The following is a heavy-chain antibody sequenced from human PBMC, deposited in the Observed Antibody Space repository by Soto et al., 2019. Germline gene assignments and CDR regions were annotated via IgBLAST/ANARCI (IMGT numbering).Heavy chain of an antibody. CDR1: GGSFSGYY. J-gene: IGHJ4*02. CDR3: ARSRGGYFDY. V-gene: IGHV4-59*01. Sequence: PSETLSLTCAVYGGSFSGYYWSWIRQPPGKGLEWIGYIYYSGSTNYNPSLKSRVTISVDTSKNQFSLKLSSVTAADTAVYYCARSRGGYFDYWGQGTLVTV. CDR2: IYYSGST. D-gene: IGHD3-16*01.